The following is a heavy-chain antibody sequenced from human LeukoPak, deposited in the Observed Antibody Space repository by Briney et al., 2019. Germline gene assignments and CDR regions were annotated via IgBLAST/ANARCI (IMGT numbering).Heavy chain of an antibody. CDR1: GSPISSDYY. CDR3: ARASVFGVVTPFDY. V-gene: IGHV4-38-2*01. J-gene: IGHJ4*02. D-gene: IGHD3-3*01. Sequence: PSETLSLTCAVSGSPISSDYYWGWIRQPPGKGLEWIGTIYHSGRSYHNPSLKSRVTILIDTSKKQFSLKLSSVTAADTAVYYCARASVFGVVTPFDYWGQGTLVTVSS. CDR2: IYHSGRS.